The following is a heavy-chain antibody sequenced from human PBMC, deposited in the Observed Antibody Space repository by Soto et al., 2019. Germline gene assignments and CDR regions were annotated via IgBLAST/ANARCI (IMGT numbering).Heavy chain of an antibody. CDR1: GGTFSSYA. J-gene: IGHJ4*02. Sequence: ASVKVSCKASGGTFSSYAISWVRQAPGQGLEWMGGIIPIFGTANYAQKFQGRVTITADESTSTAYMELSSLRSEDTAVYYCARGRAYCGGDCYWDYWGQGTLVTVSS. V-gene: IGHV1-69*13. CDR2: IIPIFGTA. D-gene: IGHD2-21*02. CDR3: ARGRAYCGGDCYWDY.